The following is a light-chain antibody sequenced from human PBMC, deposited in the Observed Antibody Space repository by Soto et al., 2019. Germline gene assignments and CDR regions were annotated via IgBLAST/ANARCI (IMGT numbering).Light chain of an antibody. CDR1: QRISNW. V-gene: IGKV1-5*03. CDR2: NAS. J-gene: IGKJ4*01. CDR3: QQYDSYPLT. Sequence: DIQMTQSPSTLSASVGDRVTITCRASQRISNWLAWYQQKPGKAPKVLIYNASSLESGVPSRFSGRGSGTEFTLTISSLQPDDFATYYCQQYDSYPLTFGGGTKVDIK.